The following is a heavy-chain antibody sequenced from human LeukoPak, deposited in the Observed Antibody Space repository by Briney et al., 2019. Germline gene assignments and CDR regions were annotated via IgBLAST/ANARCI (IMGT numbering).Heavy chain of an antibody. CDR2: IKQDGSDK. CDR1: GFTFSSHI. Sequence: GGSLRLSCEASGFTFSSHIISWVRQAPGKGLEWVANIKQDGSDKYYVDSVKGRFTISRDNAKNSLLLQMNSLRVEDTAVYFCARENDGFDIWGQGTTVTVSS. CDR3: ARENDGFDI. J-gene: IGHJ3*02. V-gene: IGHV3-7*01.